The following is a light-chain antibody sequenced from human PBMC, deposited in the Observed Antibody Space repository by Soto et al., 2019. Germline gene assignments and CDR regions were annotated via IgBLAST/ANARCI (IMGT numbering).Light chain of an antibody. CDR1: QSVTNSY. CDR2: AAS. J-gene: IGKJ1*01. Sequence: TENAGAVSLSRKERATLSCRASQSVTNSYLAWYQQKPGQAPRLLIYAASSRATGIPDRFTGSGSGTDFTLTISSLQPEDFATYFCQQYVSSPWAFGQGTKVDIK. V-gene: IGKV3-20*01. CDR3: QQYVSSPWA.